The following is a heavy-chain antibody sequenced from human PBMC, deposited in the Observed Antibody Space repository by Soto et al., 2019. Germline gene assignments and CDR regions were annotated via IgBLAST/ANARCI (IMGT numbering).Heavy chain of an antibody. CDR3: ATRPPQIVVTLLPFPS. V-gene: IGHV4-30-2*01. J-gene: IGHJ5*02. CDR1: GDSISSGGCS. Sequence: PSETLSLTCAVSGDSISSGGCSWNWIRQAPGKGLEWIGEVYHSGSTRYNPSLKGRVTISVDKPNNQFSLKLTSMTGADTAVYYCATRPPQIVVTLLPFPSWGQGTPVTVSS. CDR2: VYHSGST. D-gene: IGHD2-15*01.